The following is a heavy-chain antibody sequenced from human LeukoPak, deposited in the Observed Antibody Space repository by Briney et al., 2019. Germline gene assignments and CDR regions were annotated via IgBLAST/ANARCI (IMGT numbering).Heavy chain of an antibody. CDR1: GFTFSSYG. CDR3: AKAELGVDTFFDY. CDR2: IWYGGSNK. D-gene: IGHD3-3*01. V-gene: IGHV3-33*06. Sequence: GGSLRLSCAASGFTFSSYGMHWVRQAPGKGLEWVAVIWYGGSNKYYADSVKGRFTISRDNSKNTLYLQMNSLRAEDTAFYYCAKAELGVDTFFDYWGQGTLVTVSS. J-gene: IGHJ4*02.